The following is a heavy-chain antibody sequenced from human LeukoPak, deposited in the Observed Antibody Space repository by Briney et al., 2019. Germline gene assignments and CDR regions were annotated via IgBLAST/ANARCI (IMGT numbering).Heavy chain of an antibody. CDR2: IYSGDKT. Sequence: IQPGGSLRLSCAVSGFTVSNNYMSWVRQAPGKGLEWVSLIYSGDKTYYADSVKGRFTISTDNSKNTLYLQMNSLRAEDTAVYYCAKSLCLARIVGATYEFDYWGQGTLVTVSS. V-gene: IGHV3-53*01. CDR1: GFTVSNNY. D-gene: IGHD1-26*01. CDR3: AKSLCLARIVGATYEFDY. J-gene: IGHJ4*02.